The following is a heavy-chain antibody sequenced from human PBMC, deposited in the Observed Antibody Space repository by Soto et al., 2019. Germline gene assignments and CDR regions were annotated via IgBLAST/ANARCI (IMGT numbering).Heavy chain of an antibody. CDR2: ISGSGGST. Sequence: PGGSLRLSYASSVFTFSSDAMSWFRQSPVKALEWVSPISGSGGSTYYADSVKGRFTISRDNSKNTLYLQMNSLRVEDTAVYYCAKDRYEGWLRRGGSSDFDYWGQGTLVTVSS. D-gene: IGHD3-22*01. J-gene: IGHJ4*02. CDR3: AKDRYEGWLRRGGSSDFDY. CDR1: VFTFSSDA. V-gene: IGHV3-23*01.